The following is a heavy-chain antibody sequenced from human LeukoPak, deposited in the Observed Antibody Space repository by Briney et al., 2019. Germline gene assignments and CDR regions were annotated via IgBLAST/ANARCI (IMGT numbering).Heavy chain of an antibody. V-gene: IGHV4-34*01. CDR1: GESFSVYS. Sequence: SETLSLICAVYGESFSVYSWNWIRQPPGKGLEWIGEINHSGDINYNPSLKSRVTISVDTSKNQFSLKLTSLTAADTAVYYCARSNGRYDATPFDYWGQGTLVTVSS. CDR3: ARSNGRYDATPFDY. CDR2: INHSGDI. D-gene: IGHD2-15*01. J-gene: IGHJ4*02.